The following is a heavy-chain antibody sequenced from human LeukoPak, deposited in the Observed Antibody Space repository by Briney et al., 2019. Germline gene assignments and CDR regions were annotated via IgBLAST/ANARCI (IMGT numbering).Heavy chain of an antibody. CDR1: GFTFSSYA. CDR3: ARAPLAVAATTYFDH. D-gene: IGHD2-15*01. V-gene: IGHV3-23*01. Sequence: GGSLRLSCAASGFTFSSYAMSWVRQAPGKGLEWVSAISGSGGSTYYADSVKGRFTISRDNSKNTLYLQMNSLRAEDTAVYYCARAPLAVAATTYFDHWGQGTLVTVSS. J-gene: IGHJ4*02. CDR2: ISGSGGST.